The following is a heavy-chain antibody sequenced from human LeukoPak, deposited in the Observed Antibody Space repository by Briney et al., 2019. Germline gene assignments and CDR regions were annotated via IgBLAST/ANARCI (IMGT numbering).Heavy chain of an antibody. D-gene: IGHD2-2*01. CDR1: GFTFSSYV. CDR3: ARVADIVVVPAAKRDAFDI. V-gene: IGHV3-30-3*01. CDR2: ISYDGSNK. Sequence: GGSLRLSCAASGFTFSSYVMHWVRQAPGKGLEWVAFISYDGSNKYYADSVKGRFTISRDSSKNTLYLQTNSLRAEDTAVYYCARVADIVVVPAAKRDAFDIWGQGTMVTVSS. J-gene: IGHJ3*02.